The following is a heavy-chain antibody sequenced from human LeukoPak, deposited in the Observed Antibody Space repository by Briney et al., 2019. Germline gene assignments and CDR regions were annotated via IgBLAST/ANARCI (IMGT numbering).Heavy chain of an antibody. V-gene: IGHV1-2*02. J-gene: IGHJ5*02. CDR1: GYTFTGYY. CDR2: INPNSGGT. CDR3: AREPTQPSRWFDP. Sequence: ASVKVSCKASGYTFTGYYMHWVRQAPGQGLEWMGWINPNSGGTNYAQKFQGRVTMTRDTSISTAYMELNRLRSDDTAVYYCAREPTQPSRWFDPWGQGTLVTVSS. D-gene: IGHD6-13*01.